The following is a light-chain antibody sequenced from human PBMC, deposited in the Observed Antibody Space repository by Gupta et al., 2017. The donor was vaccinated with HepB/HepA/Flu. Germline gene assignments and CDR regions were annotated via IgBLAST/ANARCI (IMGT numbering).Light chain of an antibody. Sequence: QSALTQPASVSGSPGQSITISCPGTSSDVAGYNYVSWYQQHPGKAPKLLIYDVTNRPSGVSNRFSGSKSGNTASLTISGLQAEDEGDYYCSSYSSISTVIFGGGTELTVL. CDR2: DVT. CDR1: SSDVAGYNY. J-gene: IGLJ2*01. V-gene: IGLV2-14*03. CDR3: SSYSSISTVI.